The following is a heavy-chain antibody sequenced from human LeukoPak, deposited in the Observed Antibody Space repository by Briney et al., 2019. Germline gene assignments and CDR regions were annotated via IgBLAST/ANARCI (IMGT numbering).Heavy chain of an antibody. CDR1: VLTFSTYA. CDR2: ISYDGSNK. V-gene: IGHV3-30*18. CDR3: AKDVSWNWFDP. J-gene: IGHJ5*02. Sequence: GGSLRLSCAASVLTFSTYATHGVRQAPGKGLEWVAVISYDGSNKYYADSVKGRFTISRDNSKNTLYLQMNTLRAEDTAVYYCAKDVSWNWFDPWGQGTLVTVSS.